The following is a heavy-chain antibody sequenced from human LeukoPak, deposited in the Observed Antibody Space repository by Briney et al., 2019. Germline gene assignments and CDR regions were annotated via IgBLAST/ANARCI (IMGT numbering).Heavy chain of an antibody. CDR2: ISTKNVDT. V-gene: IGHV1-18*01. Sequence: ASVKVSCKAFGYTFSSYDMSWVRQAPGQGLEWVGWISTKNVDTNYARSLQGRVTLTTDTSTNTAYMELRSLRSEDTAVYYCARRKASVVPGNDFWGQGTLVTVSS. CDR1: GYTFSSYD. CDR3: ARRKASVVPGNDF. D-gene: IGHD3-22*01. J-gene: IGHJ4*02.